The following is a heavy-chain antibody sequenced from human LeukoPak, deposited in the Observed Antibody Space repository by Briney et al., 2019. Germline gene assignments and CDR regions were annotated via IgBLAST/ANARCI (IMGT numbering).Heavy chain of an antibody. D-gene: IGHD3-22*01. CDR2: ISGSGGST. CDR3: AKDLPYYDSSGYYWGVLDV. CDR1: GFTFSSYA. Sequence: GASLRLSCAASGFTFSSYAMSWVRQAPGKGLEWVSAISGSGGSTYYADSVKGRFTISRDNSKNTLYLQMNSLRAEDTAVYYCAKDLPYYDSSGYYWGVLDVWGQGTTVTVSS. V-gene: IGHV3-23*01. J-gene: IGHJ6*02.